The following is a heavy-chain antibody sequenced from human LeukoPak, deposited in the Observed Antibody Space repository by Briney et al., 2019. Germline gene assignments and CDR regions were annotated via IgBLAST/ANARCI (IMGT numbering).Heavy chain of an antibody. J-gene: IGHJ4*02. D-gene: IGHD3-3*01. CDR1: GFTFSSYG. CDR3: AKDHGDFWSGYPDYFDY. V-gene: IGHV3-30*18. Sequence: PGGSLRLSCAASGFTFSSYGMHWVRQAPGKGLEWVAVISYDGSNKYYADSVKGRFTISRDNSKNTLYLQMNSLRAEDTAVYYCAKDHGDFWSGYPDYFDYWGRGTLVTVSS. CDR2: ISYDGSNK.